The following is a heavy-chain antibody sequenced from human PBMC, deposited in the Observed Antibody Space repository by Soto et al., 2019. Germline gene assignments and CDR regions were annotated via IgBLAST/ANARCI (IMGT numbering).Heavy chain of an antibody. J-gene: IGHJ5*02. V-gene: IGHV1-69*01. CDR2: IIPIFRTP. CDR3: ARSPVSGFRPGTHRFNWFDP. D-gene: IGHD5-12*01. CDR1: GVTFSSFA. Sequence: QVQLVQSGAEVKQPGSSVKVSCQASGVTFSSFAVSWVRQAPGQGLEWMGGIIPIFRTPNYAQNFQGRVTITADESTSSVYMELSRLRSEDTAVYYCARSPVSGFRPGTHRFNWFDPWGQGTLVTVSS.